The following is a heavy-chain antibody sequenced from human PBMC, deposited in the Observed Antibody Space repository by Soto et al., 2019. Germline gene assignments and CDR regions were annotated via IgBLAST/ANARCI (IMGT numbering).Heavy chain of an antibody. D-gene: IGHD4-17*01. CDR2: IYSGGGT. CDR1: LFIVSDNY. J-gene: IGHJ4*02. CDR3: ATRMTTAPY. Sequence: EVRLVQSGGGLVQPGGSLRLSCAASLFIVSDNYMSWVRQAPGKGLEWVSLIYSGGGTDYAEYVKGRFTISRDNSKNTQYLQMNSLKAEDTGIYYCATRMTTAPYWGQGTVVTVSS. V-gene: IGHV3-66*01.